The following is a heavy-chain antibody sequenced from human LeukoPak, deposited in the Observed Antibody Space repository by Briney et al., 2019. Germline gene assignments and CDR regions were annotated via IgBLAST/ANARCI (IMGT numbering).Heavy chain of an antibody. Sequence: PGGSLRLSCAASGFTFSSYAMSWVRQAPGKGLEWVSAISGSGGSTYYADSVRGRFTISRDNSKNTLYLQMNSLRAEDTAVYYCAKDGSRVDYYGSGSHGWYFDYWGQGTLVTVSS. J-gene: IGHJ4*02. CDR3: AKDGSRVDYYGSGSHGWYFDY. V-gene: IGHV3-23*01. CDR1: GFTFSSYA. CDR2: ISGSGGST. D-gene: IGHD3-10*01.